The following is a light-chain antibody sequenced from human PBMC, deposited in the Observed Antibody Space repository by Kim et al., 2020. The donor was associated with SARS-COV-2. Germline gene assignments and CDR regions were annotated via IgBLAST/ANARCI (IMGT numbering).Light chain of an antibody. CDR2: AAS. CDR1: QNINSF. CDR3: QQRKNWPLT. J-gene: IGKJ3*01. Sequence: DIQMTQSPSSLAASVGDRVTITCRASQNINSFLNWYQQRPGKAPKLLIYAASTLQIGVPSRFSGSGSGTDFTLTITSLQPEDFAVYYCQQRKNWPLTFGPGTKVDIK. V-gene: IGKV1-39*01.